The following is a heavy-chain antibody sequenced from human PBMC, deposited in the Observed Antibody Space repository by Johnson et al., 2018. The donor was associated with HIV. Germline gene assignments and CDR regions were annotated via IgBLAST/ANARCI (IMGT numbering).Heavy chain of an antibody. CDR3: ARQLESDACDI. CDR1: GFTFSNFA. CDR2: ISYDGSNK. V-gene: IGHV3-30*04. Sequence: VQLVESGGGVVQPGRSLRLSCAASGFTFSNFAMHWVRQAPGKGLEWVVVISYDGSNKYFADSVKGRFTISRDNSKNSLYLHMNSLRAEDTAVYYCARQLESDACDIWGQGTMVTVSS. D-gene: IGHD1-1*01. J-gene: IGHJ3*02.